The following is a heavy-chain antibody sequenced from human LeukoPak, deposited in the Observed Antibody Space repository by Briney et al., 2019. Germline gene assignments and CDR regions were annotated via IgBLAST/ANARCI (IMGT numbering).Heavy chain of an antibody. CDR1: GFTFSSYS. Sequence: GESLRLSCAASGFTFSSYSMNWVRQAPGKGLEWVSSISSSSSYIYYADSVKGRFTISRDNAKNSLYLQMNSLRAEDTAVYYCARGCGGDCYDAFDIWGQGTMVTVSS. V-gene: IGHV3-21*01. D-gene: IGHD2-21*02. CDR2: ISSSSSYI. CDR3: ARGCGGDCYDAFDI. J-gene: IGHJ3*02.